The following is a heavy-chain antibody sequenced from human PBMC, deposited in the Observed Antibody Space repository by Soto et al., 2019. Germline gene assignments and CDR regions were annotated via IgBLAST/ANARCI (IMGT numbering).Heavy chain of an antibody. CDR2: TYYRPRWYN. V-gene: IGHV6-1*01. J-gene: IGHJ4*02. CDR3: ARAPETPMIFGVVRPYFFDY. D-gene: IGHD3-3*01. CDR1: GDSVSSNSAA. Sequence: PSQTLSLTCAISGDSVSSNSAAWNWIRLSPSRGLEWLARTYYRPRWYNDYAVSVRSRITVNPDTSKNQFALKLSSVTAADTAVYYCARAPETPMIFGVVRPYFFDYWGQGSLVTVSS.